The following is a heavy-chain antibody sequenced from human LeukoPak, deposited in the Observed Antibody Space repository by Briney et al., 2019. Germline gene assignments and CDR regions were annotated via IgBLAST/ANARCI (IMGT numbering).Heavy chain of an antibody. Sequence: ASVKVSCKASGYTFTSYYMHWVRQAPGQGLEWMGIINPSGGSTSYAQKFQGRVTMTRDMSTSTVYMELSSLRSEDTAVYYCARDRGAFYYYYYMDVSGKGTTVTVFS. D-gene: IGHD3-10*01. CDR1: GYTFTSYY. CDR3: ARDRGAFYYYYYMDV. V-gene: IGHV1-46*01. CDR2: INPSGGST. J-gene: IGHJ6*03.